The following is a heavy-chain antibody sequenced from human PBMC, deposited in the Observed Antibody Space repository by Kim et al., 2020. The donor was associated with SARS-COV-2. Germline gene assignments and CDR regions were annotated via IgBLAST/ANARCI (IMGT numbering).Heavy chain of an antibody. CDR1: GYTFTSYY. CDR2: INPNSGNT. V-gene: IGHV1-2*06. Sequence: ASVKVSCKASGYTFTSYYMHWVRQAPGQGLEWMGRINPNSGNTNYAQKFQGRVTMTKDTSISTAYMELSRLRSDDTAVYYCARADCGGDCCKEFFQHWGQGTLRTVSS. D-gene: IGHD2-21*01. J-gene: IGHJ1*01. CDR3: ARADCGGDCCKEFFQH.